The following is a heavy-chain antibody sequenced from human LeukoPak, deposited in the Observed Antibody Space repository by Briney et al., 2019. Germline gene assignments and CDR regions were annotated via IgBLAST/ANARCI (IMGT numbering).Heavy chain of an antibody. V-gene: IGHV3-74*01. CDR2: INTDVSST. CDR3: ARDDGYGRFDP. J-gene: IGHJ5*02. Sequence: GGSLRLSCAASGFTFSSYGMHWVRHVPGKGLVWVSRINTDVSSTIYADSVKGRFTLSRDNAKNTLYLQMNSLRAEDTAVYYCARDDGYGRFDPWGQGTLVTVSS. CDR1: GFTFSSYG. D-gene: IGHD3-22*01.